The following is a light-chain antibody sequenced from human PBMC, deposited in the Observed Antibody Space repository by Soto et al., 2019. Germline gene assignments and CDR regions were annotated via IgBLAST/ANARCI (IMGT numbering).Light chain of an antibody. V-gene: IGKV3-20*01. CDR3: QQYGSPPPFT. Sequence: EIVLTQSPGTLSLSPGERATLSCRASQSVSSSYLAWYQQKPGQAPRLLIYGASSRATGIPDRFSGSGSGTDFTLTISSLEPEDFSVYYCQQYGSPPPFTFGGGTKVEIK. J-gene: IGKJ4*01. CDR1: QSVSSSY. CDR2: GAS.